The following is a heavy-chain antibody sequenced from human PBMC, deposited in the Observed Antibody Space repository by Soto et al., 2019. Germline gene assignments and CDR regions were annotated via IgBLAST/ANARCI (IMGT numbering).Heavy chain of an antibody. CDR3: ARESWGYCSGGSCYSDYYDYMDV. V-gene: IGHV3-66*01. CDR2: IHSGGST. D-gene: IGHD2-15*01. CDR1: GFTVSNNY. Sequence: GGSLRLSCSASGFTVSNNYMTWVRQAPGTGLEWVSVIHSGGSTYYADSVKGRFTISRDNSKNTLFLQMNSLRAEDTAVYYCARESWGYCSGGSCYSDYYDYMDVWGKGTTVTVSS. J-gene: IGHJ6*03.